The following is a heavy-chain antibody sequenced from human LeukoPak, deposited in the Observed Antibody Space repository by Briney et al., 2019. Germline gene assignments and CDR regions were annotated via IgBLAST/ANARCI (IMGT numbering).Heavy chain of an antibody. CDR3: ARLGIAAGDY. CDR1: GYSFTHSW. CDR2: VYPGDPDI. V-gene: IGHV5-51*01. Sequence: GESLKISCQASGYSFTHSWIDWVRPMPGEGLEWMGLVYPGDPDIRYNPSFQGQVTISADTSIDTAYLYWTSLKASDTAIYYCARLGIAAGDYWGQGTLVTVST. J-gene: IGHJ4*02. D-gene: IGHD6-25*01.